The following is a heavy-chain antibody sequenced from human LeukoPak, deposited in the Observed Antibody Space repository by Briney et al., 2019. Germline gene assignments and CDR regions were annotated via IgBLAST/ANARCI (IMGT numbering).Heavy chain of an antibody. CDR1: GGSISSSSYY. CDR3: ARQTDYYDSSGYYIDAFDI. D-gene: IGHD3-22*01. CDR2: IYYSGST. J-gene: IGHJ3*02. Sequence: PSETLSLTCSVSGGSISSSSYYWGWIRQPPGKGLEGIGSIYYSGSTYYNPSLKSRVTISVDTSKNQFSLKLSSVTAADTAVYYCARQTDYYDSSGYYIDAFDIWGQGTMVTVSS. V-gene: IGHV4-39*01.